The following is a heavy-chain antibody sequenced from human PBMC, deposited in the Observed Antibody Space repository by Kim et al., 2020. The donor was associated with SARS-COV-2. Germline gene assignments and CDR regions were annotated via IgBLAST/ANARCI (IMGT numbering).Heavy chain of an antibody. J-gene: IGHJ4*02. CDR3: ASVVGATMIEYYFDY. Sequence: PSRKSRVTISVDTSKNHFSLKLSSVTAADTAVYYCASVVGATMIEYYFDYWGQGTLVTVSS. D-gene: IGHD1-26*01. V-gene: IGHV4-4*09.